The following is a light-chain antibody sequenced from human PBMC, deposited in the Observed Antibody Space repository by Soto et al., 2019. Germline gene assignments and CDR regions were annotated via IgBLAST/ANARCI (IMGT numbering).Light chain of an antibody. Sequence: EIFMAQYPATLSVSPGERATLSCRASQSVSSKLTWYQQKPGQAPRLLIYGAYNRATGIPASLSGSASETEFTLTISSMKSEDFGIYYCQQYNNTITFGQGTRLEIK. J-gene: IGKJ5*01. CDR1: QSVSSK. CDR3: QQYNNTIT. V-gene: IGKV3-15*01. CDR2: GAY.